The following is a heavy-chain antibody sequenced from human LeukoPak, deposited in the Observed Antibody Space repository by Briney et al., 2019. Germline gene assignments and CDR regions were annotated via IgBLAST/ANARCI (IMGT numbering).Heavy chain of an antibody. D-gene: IGHD3-22*01. Sequence: GGSLRLSCAASGFTFSSYSMNWVRQAPGKGLEWVSSISSSSSYIYYADSVKGRFTISRDNAKNSLYLRMNSLRAEDTAVYYCAGFYDSSGYLFDYWGQGTLVTVSS. V-gene: IGHV3-21*01. J-gene: IGHJ4*02. CDR3: AGFYDSSGYLFDY. CDR1: GFTFSSYS. CDR2: ISSSSSYI.